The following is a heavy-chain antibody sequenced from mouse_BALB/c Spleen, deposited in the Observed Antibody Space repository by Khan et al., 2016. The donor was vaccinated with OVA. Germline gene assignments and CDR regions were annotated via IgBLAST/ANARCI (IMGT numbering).Heavy chain of an antibody. J-gene: IGHJ3*01. CDR1: GYTFTNYV. D-gene: IGHD4-1*01. CDR3: AREASSWDFSFPY. Sequence: EVQLQESGPELVEPGASVKMSCKASGYTFTNYVMHWVKQKPGQGLEWIGYINPDNAGTRYNETFKGKATLTSDISHTTAYMELSSLTSADSAVYYCAREASSWDFSFPYWGQGTLVTVSA. V-gene: IGHV1S136*01. CDR2: INPDNAGT.